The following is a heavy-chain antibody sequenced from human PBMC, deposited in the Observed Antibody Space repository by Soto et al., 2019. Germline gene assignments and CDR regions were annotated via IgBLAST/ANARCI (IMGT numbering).Heavy chain of an antibody. J-gene: IGHJ4*02. Sequence: ASVKVSCKVSGYTLTELSMHWVRQAPGKGLEWMGGFDPEDGETIYAQKFQGRVTMTEDTSTDTAYMELSSLRSEDTAVYYCATRPDYYGSGSYLWNDYWGQGTLVTVSS. V-gene: IGHV1-24*01. CDR2: FDPEDGET. CDR1: GYTLTELS. D-gene: IGHD3-10*01. CDR3: ATRPDYYGSGSYLWNDY.